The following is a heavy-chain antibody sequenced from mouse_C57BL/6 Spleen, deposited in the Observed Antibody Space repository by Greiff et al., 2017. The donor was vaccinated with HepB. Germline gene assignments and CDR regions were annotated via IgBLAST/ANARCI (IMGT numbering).Heavy chain of an antibody. Sequence: QVQLQQPGAELVRPGSSVKLSCKASGYTFTSYWMDWVKQRPGQGLEWIGNIYPSDSETHYNQKFKDKATLTVDKSSSTAYMQLSSLTSEDSAVYYCAREALYYGYDGDYFDYWGQGTTLTVSS. V-gene: IGHV1-61*01. CDR3: AREALYYGYDGDYFDY. D-gene: IGHD2-2*01. CDR1: GYTFTSYW. J-gene: IGHJ2*01. CDR2: IYPSDSET.